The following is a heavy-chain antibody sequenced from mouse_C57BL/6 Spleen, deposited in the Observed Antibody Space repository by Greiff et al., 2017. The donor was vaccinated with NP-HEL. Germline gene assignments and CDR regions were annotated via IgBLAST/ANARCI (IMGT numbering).Heavy chain of an antibody. CDR3: ARITTVVGGFDY. Sequence: VQLQQSGAELVMPGASVKLSCKASGYTFTSYWMHWVKQRPGQGLEWIGEIDPSDSYTNYNQKFKGKSTLTVDKSSSTAYMQLSSLTSEDSAVYYCARITTVVGGFDYWGQGTTLTVSS. CDR1: GYTFTSYW. J-gene: IGHJ2*01. V-gene: IGHV1-69*01. D-gene: IGHD1-1*01. CDR2: IDPSDSYT.